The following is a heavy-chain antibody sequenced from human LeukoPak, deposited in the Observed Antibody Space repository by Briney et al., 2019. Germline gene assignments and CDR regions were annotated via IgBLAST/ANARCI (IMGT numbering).Heavy chain of an antibody. Sequence: SETLSLTCTVSGYSISSGYYWGWIRQPPGKGLEWIGSIYHSGGTYYNPSLKSRVTISVDTSKNQFSLKLSSVTAADTAVYYCARVGSGAVFDYWGQGTLVTVSS. CDR1: GYSISSGYY. D-gene: IGHD3-10*01. V-gene: IGHV4-38-2*02. CDR2: IYHSGGT. CDR3: ARVGSGAVFDY. J-gene: IGHJ4*02.